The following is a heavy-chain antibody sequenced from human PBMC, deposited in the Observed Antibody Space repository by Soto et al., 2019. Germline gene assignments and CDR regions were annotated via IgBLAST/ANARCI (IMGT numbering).Heavy chain of an antibody. J-gene: IGHJ6*02. V-gene: IGHV4-59*01. CDR2: IYYSGST. CDR3: ARGYGSGSYYNVGNYYYYGMDV. CDR1: GGSISSYY. D-gene: IGHD3-10*01. Sequence: SETLSLTCTVSGGSISSYYWSWFRQPPGKGLEWIGYIYYSGSTNYNPSLKSRVTISVDTSKNQFSLKLSSVTAADTAVYYCARGYGSGSYYNVGNYYYYGMDVWGQGTTVT.